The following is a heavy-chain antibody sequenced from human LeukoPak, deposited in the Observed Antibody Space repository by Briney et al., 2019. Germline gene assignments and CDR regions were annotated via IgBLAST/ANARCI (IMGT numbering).Heavy chain of an antibody. CDR2: IRYDGSNK. J-gene: IGHJ4*02. CDR1: GFTFSSYG. CDR3: ATLHYYGSGSLG. D-gene: IGHD3-10*01. Sequence: SGGSLRLSCAASGFTFSSYGMHWVRQAPGKGLEWVAFIRYDGSNKYYADSVKGRFTISRDNSKNTLYLQMNSLRAEDTAVYYCATLHYYGSGSLGWGQGALVTVSS. V-gene: IGHV3-30*02.